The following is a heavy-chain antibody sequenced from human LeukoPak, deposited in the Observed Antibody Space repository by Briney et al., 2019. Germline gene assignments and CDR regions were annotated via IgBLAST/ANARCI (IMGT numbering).Heavy chain of an antibody. Sequence: SETLSLTCTVSGGSISSYYWSWIRQPPGKGLEWIGYIYYSGSTNYNPSLKSRVTISVDTSKNQFSLKLSSVTAADTAVYYCARPVDSGYDYGFDPWGQGTLVTVSS. D-gene: IGHD5-12*01. J-gene: IGHJ5*02. CDR1: GGSISSYY. CDR2: IYYSGST. V-gene: IGHV4-59*01. CDR3: ARPVDSGYDYGFDP.